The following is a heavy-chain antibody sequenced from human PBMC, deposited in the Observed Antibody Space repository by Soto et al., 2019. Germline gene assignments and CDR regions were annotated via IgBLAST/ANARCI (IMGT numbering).Heavy chain of an antibody. CDR2: IIPILGIA. Sequence: SVKVSCKASGGTFSSYTISWVRQAPGQGLEWMGRIIPILGIANYAQKFQGRVTITADKSTSTAYMELSSLRSEDTAVYYCARDLEFHCSGGSSHRRVGYYYYMDVWGKGTTVTVSS. CDR1: GGTFSSYT. J-gene: IGHJ6*03. D-gene: IGHD2-15*01. CDR3: ARDLEFHCSGGSSHRRVGYYYYMDV. V-gene: IGHV1-69*04.